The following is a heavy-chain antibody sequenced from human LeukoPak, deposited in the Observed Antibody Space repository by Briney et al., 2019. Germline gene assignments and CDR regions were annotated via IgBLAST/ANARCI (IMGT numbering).Heavy chain of an antibody. Sequence: GGSLRLSCAASGFTFSGYAMSWVRQAPGKGLEWVSGTSGSGGSTYFADSVKGRFTVSRDNSKNTLYLQMNGLRAEDTAVYYCAKGWLKTSLDGFDIWGQGTMVTVSS. CDR2: TSGSGGST. CDR1: GFTFSGYA. D-gene: IGHD3-10*01. CDR3: AKGWLKTSLDGFDI. V-gene: IGHV3-23*01. J-gene: IGHJ3*02.